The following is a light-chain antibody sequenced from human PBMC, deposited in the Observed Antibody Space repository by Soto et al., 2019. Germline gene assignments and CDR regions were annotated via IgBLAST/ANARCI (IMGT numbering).Light chain of an antibody. V-gene: IGKV1-13*02. CDR3: QQFNSYPYP. Sequence: AIQLTQSPSSLYASVGDRVTITCRASQGISSALAWYQQKPGKAPKLLIYDASSLESGFPSRFSGSGSGTDFTLTISSLQPEDFATYYCQQFNSYPYPFGQGTKLEIK. J-gene: IGKJ2*01. CDR2: DAS. CDR1: QGISSA.